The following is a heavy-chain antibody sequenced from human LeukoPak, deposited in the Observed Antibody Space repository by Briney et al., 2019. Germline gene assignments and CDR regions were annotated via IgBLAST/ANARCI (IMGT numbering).Heavy chain of an antibody. J-gene: IGHJ4*02. D-gene: IGHD6-6*01. V-gene: IGHV3-9*01. CDR3: AKDRYSSSSGTDY. Sequence: GGSLRLSCAASGFTFDDYAMQWVRQAPGKGLEWVSGISWNSGSIGYADSVKGRFTISRDNAKNSLYLQMNSLRAEDTALYYCAKDRYSSSSGTDYWGQGTLVTVSS. CDR1: GFTFDDYA. CDR2: ISWNSGSI.